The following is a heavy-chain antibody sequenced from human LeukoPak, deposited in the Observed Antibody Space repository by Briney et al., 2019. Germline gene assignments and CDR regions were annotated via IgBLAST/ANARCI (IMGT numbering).Heavy chain of an antibody. V-gene: IGHV1-8*01. Sequence: ASVKVSCTASGYTFTSYDINWVRQATGQGLEWMGWMNPNSGNTGYAQKFQGRVTMTRNTSISTAYMELSSLRSEDTAVYYCASLSCSGGSCYPEFDYWGQGTLVTVSS. CDR1: GYTFTSYD. CDR2: MNPNSGNT. D-gene: IGHD2-15*01. CDR3: ASLSCSGGSCYPEFDY. J-gene: IGHJ4*02.